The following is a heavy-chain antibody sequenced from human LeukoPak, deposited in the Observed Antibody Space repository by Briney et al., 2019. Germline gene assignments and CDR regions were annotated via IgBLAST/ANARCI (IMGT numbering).Heavy chain of an antibody. CDR3: ARGPHKRTYDRDNWFDP. Sequence: GASVKVSCKASGYTFTGYYMHWVRQAPGQGLEWMGQINPSGGSTNYAQKFQGRVTMTRDMSTSTVYMELSSLRSEDTAVFYCARGPHKRTYDRDNWFDPWGQGTLVTVSS. D-gene: IGHD3-3*01. J-gene: IGHJ5*02. CDR1: GYTFTGYY. CDR2: INPSGGST. V-gene: IGHV1-46*01.